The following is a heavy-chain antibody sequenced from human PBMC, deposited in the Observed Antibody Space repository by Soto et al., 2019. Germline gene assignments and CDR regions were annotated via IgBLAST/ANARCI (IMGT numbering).Heavy chain of an antibody. CDR2: IWYDGSNK. CDR1: GFTFSSYG. J-gene: IGHJ5*02. Sequence: QVQVVESGGGVVQPGRSLRLSCAASGFTFSSYGMHWVRQAPGKGLEWVAVIWYDGSNKYYADSVKGRFTVSRDNSKNIVYLQMNSLRAEDTAVYYCARDLGDMATTGLGGWFDPWGQGTLVTVSS. CDR3: ARDLGDMATTGLGGWFDP. V-gene: IGHV3-33*01. D-gene: IGHD1-1*01.